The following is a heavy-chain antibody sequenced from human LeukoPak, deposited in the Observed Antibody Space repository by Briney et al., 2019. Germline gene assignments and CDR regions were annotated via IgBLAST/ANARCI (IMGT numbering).Heavy chain of an antibody. V-gene: IGHV3-66*01. CDR1: GFTVSSNY. J-gene: IGHJ4*02. Sequence: GGSLRLSCAASGFTVSSNYMNWVRQAPGKGLEWVSVIYTGGNTYYADSVKGRFTISRDSSKNTLFLHMNSLRAEDTAVYSCAKGYYGSGSYGWFDYWGQGTLVTVSS. CDR3: AKGYYGSGSYGWFDY. CDR2: IYTGGNT. D-gene: IGHD3-10*01.